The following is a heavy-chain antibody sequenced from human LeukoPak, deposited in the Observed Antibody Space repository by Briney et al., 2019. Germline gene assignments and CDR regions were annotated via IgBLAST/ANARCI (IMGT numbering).Heavy chain of an antibody. CDR2: IYHSGSP. V-gene: IGHV4-38-2*02. CDR1: GYSISSGYY. J-gene: IGHJ4*02. D-gene: IGHD1-26*01. Sequence: SETLSLTCTVSGYSISSGYYWGWIRQPPGKGLEWIGSIYHSGSPYYNPSLKSRVTISVDTSKNHFSLTLTSVTAADTAVYYCARSGGTWSYNYWGQGTLVTVSS. CDR3: ARSGGTWSYNY.